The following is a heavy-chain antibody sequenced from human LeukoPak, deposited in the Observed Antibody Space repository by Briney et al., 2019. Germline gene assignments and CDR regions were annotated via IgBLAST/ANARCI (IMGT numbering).Heavy chain of an antibody. D-gene: IGHD3-10*01. CDR1: GYSFSTYW. V-gene: IGHV5-51*01. CDR3: ARRETRGDFDP. CDR2: IFPDDCDT. J-gene: IGHJ5*02. Sequence: GESLKISCEGSGYSFSTYWIGWVRQMPGKGLEWMGIIFPDDCDTRYSPSFQGQVTISADKSISTAYLQWSSLKASDTAMYYCARRETRGDFDPWGQGTLVTVSS.